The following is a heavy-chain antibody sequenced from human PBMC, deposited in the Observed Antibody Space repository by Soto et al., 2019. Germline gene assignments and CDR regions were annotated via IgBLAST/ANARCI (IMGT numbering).Heavy chain of an antibody. CDR2: IRGGSDYI. CDR3: PIFLVVGPPLYYMVF. J-gene: IGHJ6*03. Sequence: GGSLRLSCVASGFTFSTYVMTWVRQAPGKGLEWVSAIRGGSDYIYYADSVKGRFTISRDNPKSTLYLQMNSLRAEDTAVYYCPIFLVVGPPLYYMVFSCTGITVTVS. V-gene: IGHV3-23*01. D-gene: IGHD2-21*01. CDR1: GFTFSTYV.